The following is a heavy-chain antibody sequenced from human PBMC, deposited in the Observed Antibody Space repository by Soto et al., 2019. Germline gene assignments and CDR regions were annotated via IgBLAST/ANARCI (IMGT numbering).Heavy chain of an antibody. J-gene: IGHJ6*03. V-gene: IGHV4-31*03. D-gene: IGHD3-10*01. CDR1: GGSISSGGYY. CDR2: IYYSGST. CDR3: ARAPYGSGTGYYYYMDV. Sequence: SETLSLTCTVSGGSISSGGYYWSWIRQHPGKGLEWIGYIYYSGSTYYNPSLKSRVTISVDTSKNQFSLKLSSVTAADTAVYYCARAPYGSGTGYYYYMDVWGKGTTVTVSS.